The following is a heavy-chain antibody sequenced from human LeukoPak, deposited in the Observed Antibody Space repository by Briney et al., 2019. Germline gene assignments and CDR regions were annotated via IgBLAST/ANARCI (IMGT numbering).Heavy chain of an antibody. V-gene: IGHV4-31*03. D-gene: IGHD3-10*01. J-gene: IGHJ6*02. Sequence: SETLSLTCTVSGGSISSGGYYWSWIRQHPGKGLEWIGCIYYSGSTYYNPSLKSRVTISVDTSKNQFSLKLSSVTAADTAVYYCARDRGVTTNSPRYYYYYGMDVWGQGTTVTVSS. CDR3: ARDRGVTTNSPRYYYYYGMDV. CDR1: GGSISSGGYY. CDR2: IYYSGST.